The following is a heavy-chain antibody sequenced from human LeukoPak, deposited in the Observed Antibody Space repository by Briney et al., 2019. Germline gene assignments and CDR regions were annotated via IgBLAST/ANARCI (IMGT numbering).Heavy chain of an antibody. J-gene: IGHJ6*02. CDR3: ARASSLEMAYGMDV. CDR2: IYYSGST. CDR1: GGSISSGGYY. D-gene: IGHD5-24*01. Sequence: SETLSLTCTVSGGSISSGGYYWSWIRQHPGQGLEWIGYIYYSGSTYDNPSLKSRVTISVDTSKNQFSLKLNFVTAADTAVYYCARASSLEMAYGMDVWGQGTTVTVSS. V-gene: IGHV4-31*03.